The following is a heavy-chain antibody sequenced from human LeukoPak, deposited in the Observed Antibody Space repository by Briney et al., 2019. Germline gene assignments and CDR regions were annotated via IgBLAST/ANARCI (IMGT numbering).Heavy chain of an antibody. CDR2: INHSGST. CDR3: ARVVVQAAMPTSYYYYYYMDV. D-gene: IGHD2-2*01. CDR1: GGSFSGYY. Sequence: SETLSLTCAVYGGSFSGYYWSWIRQPPGKGLEWIGEINHSGSTNYNPSLKSRVTISVDTSKNQFSLKLSSVTAADTAVYYCARVVVQAAMPTSYYYYYYMDVWGKGTTVTVSS. J-gene: IGHJ6*03. V-gene: IGHV4-34*01.